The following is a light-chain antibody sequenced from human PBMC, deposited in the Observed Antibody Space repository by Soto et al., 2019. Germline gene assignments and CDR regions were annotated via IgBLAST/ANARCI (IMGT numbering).Light chain of an antibody. CDR1: SSDVGGYNY. CDR2: DVS. Sequence: QSVLTQPASVSGSPGQSITISCTGTSSDVGGYNYVSWYQHHPGKAPKLMIYDVSSRPSGVSNRLSVSKSGNTAYLTIAWLQAEDEADSYCSAYTSSSTLYVFGTGTKLTVL. CDR3: SAYTSSSTLYV. V-gene: IGLV2-14*03. J-gene: IGLJ1*01.